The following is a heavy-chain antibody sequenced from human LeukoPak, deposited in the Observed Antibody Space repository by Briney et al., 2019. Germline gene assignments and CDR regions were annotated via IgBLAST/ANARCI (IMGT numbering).Heavy chain of an antibody. Sequence: GGSLRLSYAASGFTFSSYSMNWVRQAPGKGLEWVSYISSSSSTIYYADSVKGRFTISRGNAKNSLYLQMNSLRAEDTAVYYCAREGGSIVVVTIDAFDIWGQGTMVTVSS. CDR1: GFTFSSYS. J-gene: IGHJ3*02. CDR2: ISSSSSTI. V-gene: IGHV3-48*01. CDR3: AREGGSIVVVTIDAFDI. D-gene: IGHD3-22*01.